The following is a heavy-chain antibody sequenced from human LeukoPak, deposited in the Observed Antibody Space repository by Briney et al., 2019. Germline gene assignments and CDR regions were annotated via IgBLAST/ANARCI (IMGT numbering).Heavy chain of an antibody. Sequence: QPGGSLRLSCAASGFTFSTHAMSWVRQAPGEGLEWVSSIIGSGGTTSYADSVKGRFAISRDNSKNTLFLQMNSLRVEDTAVYYCAKRGYTCGSALYYFDNWGQGTLVTVSS. V-gene: IGHV3-23*01. D-gene: IGHD5-18*01. CDR1: GFTFSTHA. CDR2: IIGSGGTT. J-gene: IGHJ4*02. CDR3: AKRGYTCGSALYYFDN.